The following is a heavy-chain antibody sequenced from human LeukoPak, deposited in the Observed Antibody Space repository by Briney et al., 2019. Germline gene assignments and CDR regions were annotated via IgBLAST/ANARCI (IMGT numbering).Heavy chain of an antibody. CDR3: AKGLEDRHDSSGYYSNWFDP. D-gene: IGHD3-22*01. Sequence: GGSRRLSCAASGFTFSSFAMTWVRQAPGKGMEWVSGISGSGGSTYYPDSVKGRFTISRDNSKNMLYLQMNSLTAEDTALYYCAKGLEDRHDSSGYYSNWFDPWGQGTLVTVSS. J-gene: IGHJ5*02. CDR1: GFTFSSFA. CDR2: ISGSGGST. V-gene: IGHV3-23*01.